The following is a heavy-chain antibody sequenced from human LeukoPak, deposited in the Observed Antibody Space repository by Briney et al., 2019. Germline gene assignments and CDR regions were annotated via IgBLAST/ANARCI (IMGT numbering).Heavy chain of an antibody. D-gene: IGHD3-10*01. CDR2: IKQDGSEK. CDR1: GFTFSHYW. Sequence: PGGSLRLSCAASGFTFSHYWMSWVRQAPGKGLEWVANIKQDGSEKYYVDSVKGRFTISIDNAKNSLYLEMNSLRAEDTAVYYCARDFGSRGSGTLYYFDYWGQGTLVTVSS. CDR3: ARDFGSRGSGTLYYFDY. J-gene: IGHJ4*02. V-gene: IGHV3-7*01.